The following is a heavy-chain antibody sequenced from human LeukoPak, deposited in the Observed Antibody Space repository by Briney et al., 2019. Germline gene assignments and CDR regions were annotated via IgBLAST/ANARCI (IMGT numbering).Heavy chain of an antibody. J-gene: IGHJ4*02. D-gene: IGHD6-13*01. CDR3: ATSTAAAGTD. CDR2: IKRDGSEK. Sequence: GGSLRLSCAASGFTSSNLWMSWVRQAPGKGLKWVANIKRDGSEKYYVDSVKGRFTISRDNAQNSLYLQMNSLRAEDTAIYYCATSTAAAGTDWGQGTLVTVSS. CDR1: GFTSSNLW. V-gene: IGHV3-7*03.